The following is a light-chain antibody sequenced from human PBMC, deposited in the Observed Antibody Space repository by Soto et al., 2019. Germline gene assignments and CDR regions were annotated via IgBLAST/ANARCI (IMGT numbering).Light chain of an antibody. CDR2: DVS. J-gene: IGLJ2*01. CDR3: SSYTSSSTRGV. Sequence: QSVLTQPASVSGSPGQSITISCTGTSSDVGGYNYVSWYQQHPGKAPKLLIYDVSNRPSGVSNRFSGSKSGNTASLTISGVQAEDEADYYCSSYTSSSTRGVFGGGTKVTVL. V-gene: IGLV2-14*01. CDR1: SSDVGGYNY.